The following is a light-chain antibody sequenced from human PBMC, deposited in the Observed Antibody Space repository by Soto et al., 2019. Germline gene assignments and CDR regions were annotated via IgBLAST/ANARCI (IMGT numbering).Light chain of an antibody. CDR1: QSVGSK. J-gene: IGKJ4*01. V-gene: IGKV3-15*01. CDR2: DAF. CDR3: QQYNKWPPLT. Sequence: EVVMTQSPATLSVSPGERATLSCRASQSVGSKLAWDQQKPGQAPRLLIFDAFTRATGIPARFSGSGSGTEFTLFISSLQSEDFAVYYCQQYNKWPPLTFGGGTKVEI.